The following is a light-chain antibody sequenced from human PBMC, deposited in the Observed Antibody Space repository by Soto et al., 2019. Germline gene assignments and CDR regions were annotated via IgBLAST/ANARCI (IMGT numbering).Light chain of an antibody. Sequence: DIQMTQSPSSLSASVGDRVTITCQASQDINNYLNWFQQKPGQAPKLLIYDASNLQTGVPSRFSESGSGTDFTFTISSLQPEDIGTYCCQQYDNVPRTFGQGTTLEI. CDR3: QQYDNVPRT. J-gene: IGKJ2*01. V-gene: IGKV1-33*01. CDR1: QDINNY. CDR2: DAS.